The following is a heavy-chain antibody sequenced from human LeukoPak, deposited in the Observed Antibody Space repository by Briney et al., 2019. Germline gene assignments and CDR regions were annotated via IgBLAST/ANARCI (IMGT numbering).Heavy chain of an antibody. CDR3: ARLGTYSSSWYSDLEYNWFDP. CDR2: IYYSGST. D-gene: IGHD6-13*01. CDR1: GGSISSSSYY. Sequence: PSETLSLTCTVSGGSISSSSYYWGWIRQPPGKGLEWIGSIYYSGSTYYNPSLKSRVTISVDTSKNQFSLKLSSVTAADTAVYYCARLGTYSSSWYSDLEYNWFDPWGQGTLVTVSS. V-gene: IGHV4-39*07. J-gene: IGHJ5*02.